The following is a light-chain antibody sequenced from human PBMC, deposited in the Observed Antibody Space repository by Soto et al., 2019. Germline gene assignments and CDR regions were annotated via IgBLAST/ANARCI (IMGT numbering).Light chain of an antibody. CDR3: SSYTSASALGI. CDR2: EVN. Sequence: QSALTQPASVSGSPGQSITISCAGTKFDIGRYNYVSWYRQHPGEAPKLIIFEVNNRPSGISNRFTGSNSGNTASLTISGLHVEDDALYFCSSYTSASALGIFGGGTKLTVL. CDR1: KFDIGRYNY. J-gene: IGLJ2*01. V-gene: IGLV2-14*01.